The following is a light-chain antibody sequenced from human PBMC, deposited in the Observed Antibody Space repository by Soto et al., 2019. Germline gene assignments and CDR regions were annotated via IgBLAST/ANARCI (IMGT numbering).Light chain of an antibody. CDR2: EVT. CDR3: SSYAGSNNPVI. V-gene: IGLV2-8*01. CDR1: SSDVGGYNY. Sequence: QSALTQPPSASGSPGQSVTISCTGTSSDVGGYNYVSWYQHHPGKAPKLMIYEVTKRPSGVPDRFSGSKSGNTASLTVSGLQAEDEAAYYCSSYAGSNNPVIFGGGTKLTVL. J-gene: IGLJ2*01.